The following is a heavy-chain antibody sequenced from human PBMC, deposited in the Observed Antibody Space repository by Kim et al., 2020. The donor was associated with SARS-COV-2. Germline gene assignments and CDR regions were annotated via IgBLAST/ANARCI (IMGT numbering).Heavy chain of an antibody. CDR1: GDSIRYYY. J-gene: IGHJ6*02. Sequence: SETLSLACGVSGDSIRYYYWSWIRQPPGKGLEWIGYIYYTGNTNYNPSLKSRVTISVDTSQNQFSLKLNSVTAADTAVYYCSSLAAGYGMDVWGEGTTVT. CDR2: IYYTGNT. D-gene: IGHD6-13*01. CDR3: SSLAAGYGMDV. V-gene: IGHV4-59*01.